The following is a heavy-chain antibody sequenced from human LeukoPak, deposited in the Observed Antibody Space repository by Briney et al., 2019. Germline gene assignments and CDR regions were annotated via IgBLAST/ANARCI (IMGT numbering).Heavy chain of an antibody. CDR3: ARDPWLRWPENYFDY. J-gene: IGHJ4*02. CDR1: VFTFSSYA. V-gene: IGHV3-30*04. CDR2: ISYDGSNK. D-gene: IGHD4-23*01. Sequence: GRSLRLSCAASVFTFSSYAMHWVRQAPGKGLEWVAVISYDGSNKYYADSVKGRFTISRDNSKNTLYLQMNSLRAEDTAVYYCARDPWLRWPENYFDYWGQGTLVTVSS.